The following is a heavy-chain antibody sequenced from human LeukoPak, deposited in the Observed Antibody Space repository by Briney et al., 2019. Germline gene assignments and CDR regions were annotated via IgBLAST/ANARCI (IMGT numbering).Heavy chain of an antibody. CDR2: IIPIFGTA. J-gene: IGHJ2*01. CDR3: ARGGNYYDSSGYYYRTPPIYWYFDL. CDR1: GGTFSSYA. D-gene: IGHD3-22*01. V-gene: IGHV1-69*05. Sequence: SVKVSCKASGGTFSSYAISWVRQAPGQGLEWMGGIIPIFGTANYAQKVQGRVTITTDESTSTAYMELSSLRSEDTAVYYCARGGNYYDSSGYYYRTPPIYWYFDLWGRGTLVTVSS.